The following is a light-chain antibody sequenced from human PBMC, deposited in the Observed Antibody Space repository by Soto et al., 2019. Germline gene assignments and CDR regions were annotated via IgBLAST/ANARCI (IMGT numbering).Light chain of an antibody. V-gene: IGLV2-14*01. CDR3: SSYISSGTYV. Sequence: QSALTQPASVSGSPGQSITISCTGTSSDVGGYNYVSWYQQHPGKAPKLMIYEVSHRPSGVSNRFSGSKSGNTASLTISGLQAEDEADYYCSSYISSGTYVFGTGTKVTLL. J-gene: IGLJ1*01. CDR2: EVS. CDR1: SSDVGGYNY.